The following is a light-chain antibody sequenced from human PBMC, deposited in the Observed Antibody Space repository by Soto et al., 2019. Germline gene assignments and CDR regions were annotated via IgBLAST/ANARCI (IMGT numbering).Light chain of an antibody. CDR3: SSYTSSNTLV. Sequence: QSALTQPASVSGSPGQSITISCTGISSDVGAYNYVSWYQQHPGKAPKLMIFEVSDRPSGVSNRFSGSKSGNTASLTISGLQAEDEADYYCSSYTSSNTLVFGGRTKLTVL. CDR2: EVS. V-gene: IGLV2-14*01. CDR1: SSDVGAYNY. J-gene: IGLJ2*01.